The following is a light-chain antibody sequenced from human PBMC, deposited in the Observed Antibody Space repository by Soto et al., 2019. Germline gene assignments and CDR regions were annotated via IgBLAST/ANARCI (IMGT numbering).Light chain of an antibody. CDR1: SSDVGGYNY. Sequence: QSALTQPASVSGSPGQSITISCTGTSSDVGGYNYVSWYQHHPGKAPKLMIYDVSNRPSGVSNRFSGSKSGNTASLTISGLQAEDEADYYCNSYTSTSTYYVFGTGTKLTVL. J-gene: IGLJ1*01. V-gene: IGLV2-14*03. CDR3: NSYTSTSTYYV. CDR2: DVS.